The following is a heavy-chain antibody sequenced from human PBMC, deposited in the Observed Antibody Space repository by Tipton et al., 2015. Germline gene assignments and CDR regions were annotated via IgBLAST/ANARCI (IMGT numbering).Heavy chain of an antibody. J-gene: IGHJ4*02. CDR2: IYYSGST. V-gene: IGHV4-30-4*08. CDR1: GGSISNSNYY. D-gene: IGHD2-21*02. Sequence: TLSLTCTVSGGSISNSNYYWGWIRQPPGKGLEWIGYIYYSGSTYYNPSLKSLVTISLDTSKNQFSLKLTSVTAADTAVYYCARVLCGGDCYSVGDWGQGTLVTVSS. CDR3: ARVLCGGDCYSVGD.